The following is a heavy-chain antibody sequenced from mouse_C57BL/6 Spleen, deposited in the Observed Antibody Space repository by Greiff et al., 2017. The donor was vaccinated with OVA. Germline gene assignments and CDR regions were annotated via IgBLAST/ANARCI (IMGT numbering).Heavy chain of an antibody. V-gene: IGHV1-55*01. D-gene: IGHD2-4*01. CDR2: IYPGSGST. CDR1: GYTFTSYW. CDR3: ARSYDYDEAWFAY. J-gene: IGHJ3*01. Sequence: QVQLKQPGAELVKPGASVKMSCKASGYTFTSYWITWVKQRPGQGLEWIGDIYPGSGSTNYNEKFKSKATLTVDTSSSTAYMQLSSLTSEDSAVYYCARSYDYDEAWFAYWGQGTLVTVSA.